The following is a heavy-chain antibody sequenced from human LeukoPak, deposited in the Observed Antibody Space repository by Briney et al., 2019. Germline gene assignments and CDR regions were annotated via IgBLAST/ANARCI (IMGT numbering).Heavy chain of an antibody. CDR2: ISGSGGST. D-gene: IGHD6-25*01. CDR3: AKDRGTSLCDAFDI. CDR1: GFTFSSNG. V-gene: IGHV3-23*01. Sequence: GGSLRLSCAASGFTFSSNGMSWVRQAPGKGLEWVSAISGSGGSTYYADSVKGRFTISRDNSKNTLYLQMNSLRAEETAIYYCAKDRGTSLCDAFDIWGQGTMVTVSS. J-gene: IGHJ3*02.